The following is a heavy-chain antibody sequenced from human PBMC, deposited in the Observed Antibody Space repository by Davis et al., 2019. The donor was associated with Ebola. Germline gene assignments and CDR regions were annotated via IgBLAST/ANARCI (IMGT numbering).Heavy chain of an antibody. CDR2: IYYSGST. J-gene: IGHJ4*02. D-gene: IGHD2-15*01. CDR3: ARAGYCSGGSCWGVY. V-gene: IGHV4-61*05. CDR1: GGSISSSSYY. Sequence: PSETLSLTCTVSGGSISSSSYYWSCIRQPPGKGLEWIGYIYYSGSTNYNPSLKSRVTISVDTSKNQFSLKLSSVTAADTAVYYCARAGYCSGGSCWGVYWGQGTLVTVSS.